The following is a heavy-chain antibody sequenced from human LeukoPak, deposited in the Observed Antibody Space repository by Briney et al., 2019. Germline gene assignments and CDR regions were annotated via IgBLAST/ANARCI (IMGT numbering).Heavy chain of an antibody. V-gene: IGHV4-31*03. CDR2: IYYSGST. Sequence: SQTLSLTCTVSGGSISSGGYYWSWIRQHPGKGLEWIGYIYYSGSTYYNPSLKSRVTISVDTSKNQFSLKLSSVTAADTAVYYCARIKYCSGGSCYSPDYWGQGTLVTVSS. D-gene: IGHD2-15*01. CDR1: GGSISSGGYY. CDR3: ARIKYCSGGSCYSPDY. J-gene: IGHJ4*02.